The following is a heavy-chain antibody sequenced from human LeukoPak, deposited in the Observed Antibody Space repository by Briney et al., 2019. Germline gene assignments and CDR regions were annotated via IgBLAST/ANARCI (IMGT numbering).Heavy chain of an antibody. CDR3: AKDLSGWKGYFDY. CDR2: ISGSGGST. Sequence: PGGSLRLSCAASGFTFSSYSMNWVRQAPGKGLEWVSAISGSGGSTYYADSVKGRFTISRDNSKNTLYLQMNSLRAEDTAVYYCAKDLSGWKGYFDYWGQGTLVTVSS. V-gene: IGHV3-23*01. D-gene: IGHD6-19*01. CDR1: GFTFSSYS. J-gene: IGHJ4*02.